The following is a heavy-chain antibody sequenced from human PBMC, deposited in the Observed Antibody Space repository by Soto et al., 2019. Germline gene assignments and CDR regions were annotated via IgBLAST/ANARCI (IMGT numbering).Heavy chain of an antibody. J-gene: IGHJ4*02. CDR3: ARDTAVTTYYFDY. D-gene: IGHD4-17*01. Sequence: QVQLVESGGGVVQPGRSLRLSCAASGFTFSSYGMHWVRQAPGKGLEWVGVIWYDGSNKYYADSVKGRFTISRDNSKNTLYLQMNSLRAEDTAVYYCARDTAVTTYYFDYWGQGTLVTVSS. CDR2: IWYDGSNK. CDR1: GFTFSSYG. V-gene: IGHV3-33*01.